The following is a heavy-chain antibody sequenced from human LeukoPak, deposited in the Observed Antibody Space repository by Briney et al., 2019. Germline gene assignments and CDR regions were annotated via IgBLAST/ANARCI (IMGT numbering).Heavy chain of an antibody. CDR3: AKESSRTWYSSGWYGY. Sequence: GGSLRLSCAASGFTFSSYAMSWVRQAPGKGLEWVSAISGSGGSTYYADSVKGRFTISRDNSKNTLYPQMNSLRAEDTAVYYCAKESSRTWYSSGWYGYWGQGTLVTVSS. CDR2: ISGSGGST. V-gene: IGHV3-23*01. J-gene: IGHJ4*02. D-gene: IGHD6-19*01. CDR1: GFTFSSYA.